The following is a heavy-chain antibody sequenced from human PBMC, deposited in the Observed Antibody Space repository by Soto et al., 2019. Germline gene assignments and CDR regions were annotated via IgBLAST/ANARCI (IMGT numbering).Heavy chain of an antibody. CDR1: GYTFTSYG. Sequence: GASVKVSCKASGYTFTSYGISWVRQAPVQGLEWMGWINTYNGNTNYAQKLQGRVTMTTETSKSTAYMELRSLRSDDTAVYYCARYCSGGSCHRGAPYYWGHGTLVTVSS. CDR3: ARYCSGGSCHRGAPYY. CDR2: INTYNGNT. D-gene: IGHD2-15*01. J-gene: IGHJ4*01. V-gene: IGHV1-18*01.